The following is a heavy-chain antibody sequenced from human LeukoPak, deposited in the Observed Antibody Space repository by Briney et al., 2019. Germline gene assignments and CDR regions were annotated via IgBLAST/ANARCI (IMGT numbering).Heavy chain of an antibody. J-gene: IGHJ4*02. CDR2: IIPIFGTA. V-gene: IGHV1-69*01. CDR3: ARAGFGGYCSSTSCYPFDY. D-gene: IGHD2-2*01. CDR1: GGTFSSYA. Sequence: GASVKVSCKASGGTFSSYAISWVRQAPGQGLEWMGGIIPIFGTANYAQKFQGRVTITADESTSTAYIELSSLRSEDTAVYYCARAGFGGYCSSTSCYPFDYWGQGTLVTVSS.